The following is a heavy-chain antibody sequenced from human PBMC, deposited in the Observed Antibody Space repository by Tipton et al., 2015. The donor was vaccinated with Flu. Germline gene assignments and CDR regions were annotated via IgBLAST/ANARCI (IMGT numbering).Heavy chain of an antibody. J-gene: IGHJ3*02. D-gene: IGHD5-12*01. CDR2: IYHSGST. Sequence: TLSLTCTVSGGSISSSSYYWGWIRQPPGKGLEWIGSIYHSGSTYYNPSLKSRVTISVDTAKNQFSLRLSSATAADTALYYCARDLRGYSGYTGGDAFDMWGQGIMVTVSS. CDR1: GGSISSSSYY. CDR3: ARDLRGYSGYTGGDAFDM. V-gene: IGHV4-39*07.